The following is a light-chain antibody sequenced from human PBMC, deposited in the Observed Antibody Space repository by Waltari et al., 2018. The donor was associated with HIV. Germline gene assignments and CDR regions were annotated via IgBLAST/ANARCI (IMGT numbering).Light chain of an antibody. CDR1: QSVLYSSNNKNY. CDR3: QQYYSTPLT. J-gene: IGKJ1*01. Sequence: DIVMTQSPDSLAVSLGERATINCKSSQSVLYSSNNKNYLAWYQQKPGQPPKLLIYWASTRESGVPARFRGSGSGTDFTLTVSSLQAEDGAVYYCQQYYSTPLTFGQGTKVEIK. V-gene: IGKV4-1*01. CDR2: WAS.